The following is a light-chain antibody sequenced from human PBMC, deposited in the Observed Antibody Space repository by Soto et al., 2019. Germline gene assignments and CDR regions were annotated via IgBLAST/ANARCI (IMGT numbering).Light chain of an antibody. CDR3: QQYYTTPGT. CDR1: QSVLYSSNNKNY. CDR2: WAS. J-gene: IGKJ5*01. V-gene: IGKV4-1*01. Sequence: DIVMTQSPDSLAVSLGERATINCKSSQSVLYSSNNKNYLAWYQHKPGHPPKLLIYWASNRESGVPDRFSGSGSGTDFTLTISSLQAEGVAVYYCQQYYTTPGTFGQGTRLEIK.